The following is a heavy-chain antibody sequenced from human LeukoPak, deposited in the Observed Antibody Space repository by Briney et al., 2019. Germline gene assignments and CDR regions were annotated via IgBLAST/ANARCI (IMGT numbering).Heavy chain of an antibody. D-gene: IGHD6-13*01. CDR1: GGSITIFTSTNW. V-gene: IGHV4-4*02. J-gene: IGHJ5*02. CDR3: ARHTTYSSINPNWFDP. CDR2: IYHSGST. Sequence: PSGTLSLTCAVSGGSITIFTSTNWWSWVRQPPGKGLEWIGEIYHSGSTNYNPSLKSRVTMSVAKSKNQFSLNLSSVTAADTAVYFCARHTTYSSINPNWFDPWGQGTLVTVSS.